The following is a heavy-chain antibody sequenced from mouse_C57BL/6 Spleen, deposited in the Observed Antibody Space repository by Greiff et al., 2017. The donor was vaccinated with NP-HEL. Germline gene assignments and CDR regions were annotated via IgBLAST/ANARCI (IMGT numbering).Heavy chain of an antibody. CDR3: VRLGSSTWFAY. V-gene: IGHV10-3*01. J-gene: IGHJ3*01. CDR2: IRSKSSNYAT. Sequence: VQLKESGGGLVQPKGSLKLSCAASGFTFNTYAMHWVRQAPGKGLEWVGRIRSKSSNYATYYADSVKDRFTISRDDSQSMLYLQMNNLKTEDTAMYYCVRLGSSTWFAYWGQGTLVTVSA. CDR1: GFTFNTYA.